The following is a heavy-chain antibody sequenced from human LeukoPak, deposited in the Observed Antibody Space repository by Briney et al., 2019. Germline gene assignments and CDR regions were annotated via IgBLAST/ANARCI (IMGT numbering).Heavy chain of an antibody. V-gene: IGHV3-11*04. Sequence: GGSLRLSCAASGFTFSDYYMGWIRQAAGKGLEWVSYITDNGRKIYYADSVKGRFTISRDNAKYSLYLQMNSLRAEDTAVYYCARDLPYYYGSGSSLIFDYWGQGTLVTVSS. CDR2: ITDNGRKI. CDR3: ARDLPYYYGSGSSLIFDY. J-gene: IGHJ4*02. CDR1: GFTFSDYY. D-gene: IGHD3-10*01.